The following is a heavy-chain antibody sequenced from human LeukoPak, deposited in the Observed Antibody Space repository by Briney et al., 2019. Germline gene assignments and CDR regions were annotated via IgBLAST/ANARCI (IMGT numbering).Heavy chain of an antibody. J-gene: IGHJ4*02. CDR3: ARGPWLQLVY. D-gene: IGHD5-24*01. CDR2: IYYTGST. Sequence: PSETLSLTCTVSGGSISSYYWSWIRQPPGKGLEWIGYIYYTGSTNYNPSLKSRVTISVDTSKNQFSLKLSSVTAADTAVYYCARGPWLQLVYWGQGTLVTVSS. V-gene: IGHV4-59*12. CDR1: GGSISSYY.